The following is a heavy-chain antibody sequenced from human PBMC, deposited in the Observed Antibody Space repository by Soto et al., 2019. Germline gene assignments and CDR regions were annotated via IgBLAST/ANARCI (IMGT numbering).Heavy chain of an antibody. V-gene: IGHV1-18*01. J-gene: IGHJ6*02. Sequence: ASVKVSCKASGYTFTSYGISWVRQAPGQGLEWMGWISAYNGNTNYAQKLQGRVTMTTDTSMSTAYMELRSLRSDDTALYYCARDISKGDYQYYYYYGMDVWGQGTTVTVSS. CDR2: ISAYNGNT. CDR3: ARDISKGDYQYYYYYGMDV. CDR1: GYTFTSYG. D-gene: IGHD3-16*01.